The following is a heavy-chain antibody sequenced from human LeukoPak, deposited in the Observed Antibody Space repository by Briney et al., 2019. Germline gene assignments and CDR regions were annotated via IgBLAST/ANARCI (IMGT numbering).Heavy chain of an antibody. J-gene: IGHJ4*02. CDR1: GFTFSSYS. CDR2: ISSSSYI. V-gene: IGHV3-21*01. CDR3: ARAMHTVTTSLADY. Sequence: GGSLRLSCAASGFTFSSYSMNWVRQAPGKGLEWVSSISSSSYIYYADSVKGRFTISRDNAKNSLYLQMNSLRAEDTAVYYCARAMHTVTTSLADYWGQGTLVTVSS. D-gene: IGHD4-11*01.